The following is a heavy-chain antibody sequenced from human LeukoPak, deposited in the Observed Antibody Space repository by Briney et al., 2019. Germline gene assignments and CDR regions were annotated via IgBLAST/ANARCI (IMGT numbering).Heavy chain of an antibody. CDR3: ARSISGLGD. J-gene: IGHJ4*02. D-gene: IGHD3-16*01. CDR2: TYYRSKWYN. V-gene: IGHV6-1*01. CDR1: GDILSSNSAA. Sequence: SQTLSLTCALCGDILSSNSAAWHWIRQSPSRGLEWLGRTYYRSKWYNDYAVSVKCRITISADTSKNQFSLQLNSVTPEDTAVYYCARSISGLGDWGQGTLVTVSS.